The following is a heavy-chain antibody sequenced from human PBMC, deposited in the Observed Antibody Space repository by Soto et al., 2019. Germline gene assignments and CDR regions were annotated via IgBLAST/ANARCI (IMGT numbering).Heavy chain of an antibody. D-gene: IGHD2-8*02. V-gene: IGHV3-13*01. Sequence: EVQLVESGGGLVRPGGSLRLSCADSGFNFISYDIHWVRQATGKGLEWVSGIGTAGDTYYPGAVEGRFIMSRENAENSVYLEMNSLRPGDTAVYHCARGVLAPGDYYYGMDVWGQGTTVTVFS. CDR1: GFNFISYD. J-gene: IGHJ6*02. CDR3: ARGVLAPGDYYYGMDV. CDR2: IGTAGDT.